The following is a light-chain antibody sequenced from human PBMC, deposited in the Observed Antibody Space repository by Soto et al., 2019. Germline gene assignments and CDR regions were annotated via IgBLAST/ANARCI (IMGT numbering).Light chain of an antibody. V-gene: IGKV1-5*01. Sequence: DIQMTQSPSTLSPSVGDRVTITCRASQNIVNWLAWYQQKPGEAPKILIYGASTLERGVPSRFSGSGSGTEFTLTITNLQPDDSATYYCQQYNTYSATFGQGTRLEIK. CDR2: GAS. CDR1: QNIVNW. J-gene: IGKJ5*01. CDR3: QQYNTYSAT.